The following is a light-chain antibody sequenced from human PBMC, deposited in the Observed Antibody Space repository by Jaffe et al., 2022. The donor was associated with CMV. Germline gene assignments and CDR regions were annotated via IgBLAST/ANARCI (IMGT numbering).Light chain of an antibody. CDR2: ENN. J-gene: IGLJ3*02. V-gene: IGLV1-51*02. Sequence: QSVLTQPPSLSAAPGQKVTISCSGNSSNIGKNYVSWYQQVPGTAPKLLIYENNKRPSGIPDRFSGSKSGSSATLGITGLQAGDEADYYCGTWDSRLSGGGVFGGGTKLTVL. CDR3: GTWDSRLSGGGV. CDR1: SSNIGKNY.